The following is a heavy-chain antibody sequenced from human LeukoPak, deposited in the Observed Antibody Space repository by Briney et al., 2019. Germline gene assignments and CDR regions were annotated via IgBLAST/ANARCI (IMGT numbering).Heavy chain of an antibody. CDR2: ISYDGSNK. Sequence: GGSLRLSCAASGFTFSSYAMHWVSQAPGKGLEWMGDISYDGSNKYYADSVKGRFTISRDNSKNTLYLQMNSLRAEDTAVYYCARRATVTKCNWFDPWGQGTLVTVSS. V-gene: IGHV3-30-3*01. J-gene: IGHJ5*02. CDR3: ARRATVTKCNWFDP. CDR1: GFTFSSYA. D-gene: IGHD4-17*01.